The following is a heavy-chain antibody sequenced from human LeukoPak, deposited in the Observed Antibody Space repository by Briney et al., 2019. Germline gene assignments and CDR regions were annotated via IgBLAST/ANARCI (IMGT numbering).Heavy chain of an antibody. V-gene: IGHV3-66*01. D-gene: IGHD2-2*02. CDR3: ARDSWLYGTPFDY. CDR2: IYSGGST. Sequence: GGSLRLSCAASGFTVSSNYMSWVRQAPGKGLEWVSVIYSGGSTYYAASVKGRFTISRDNSKNTLYLQMNSLRAEDTAVYYCARDSWLYGTPFDYWGQGTLVTVSS. CDR1: GFTVSSNY. J-gene: IGHJ4*02.